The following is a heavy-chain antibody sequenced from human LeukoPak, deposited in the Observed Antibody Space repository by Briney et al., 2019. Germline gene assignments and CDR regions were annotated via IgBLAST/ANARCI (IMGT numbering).Heavy chain of an antibody. Sequence: ASVKVSCKASGYTFTSYYMHWVRQAPGQGLEWMGIINPSGGSTSYAQKFQGRVTMTRDMSTSTVYMELSSLRSEDTAVYYCARDLVEMATMGSPRGAFDIWGQGTMVTVSS. V-gene: IGHV1-46*01. J-gene: IGHJ3*02. CDR2: INPSGGST. D-gene: IGHD5-24*01. CDR1: GYTFTSYY. CDR3: ARDLVEMATMGSPRGAFDI.